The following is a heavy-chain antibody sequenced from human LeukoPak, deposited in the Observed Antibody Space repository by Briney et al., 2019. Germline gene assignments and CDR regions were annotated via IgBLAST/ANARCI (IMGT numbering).Heavy chain of an antibody. J-gene: IGHJ4*02. CDR3: ARDPGYSNSPYYLDY. CDR1: GFTFSSYS. CDR2: IYSGGST. V-gene: IGHV3-66*01. Sequence: GGSLRLSCAASGFTFSSYSMNWVRQAPGKGLGWVSVIYSGGSTYYADSVKGRFTISRDNAKNSLYLQMNSLRAEDTAVFYCARDPGYSNSPYYLDYWGQGTLVTVSS. D-gene: IGHD5-12*01.